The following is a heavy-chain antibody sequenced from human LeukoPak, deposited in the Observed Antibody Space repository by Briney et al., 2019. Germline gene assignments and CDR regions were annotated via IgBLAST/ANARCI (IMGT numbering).Heavy chain of an antibody. J-gene: IGHJ4*02. V-gene: IGHV4-30-4*08. Sequence: PSETLSLTCTVSGGPISSGDYYWSWIRQPPGKGLEWIGYIYYSGSTYYNPSLKSRVTISVGTSKNQFSLKLSSVTAADTAVYYCASVCTSCYTFHDYWGQGTLVTVSS. CDR2: IYYSGST. D-gene: IGHD2-2*02. CDR3: ASVCTSCYTFHDY. CDR1: GGPISSGDYY.